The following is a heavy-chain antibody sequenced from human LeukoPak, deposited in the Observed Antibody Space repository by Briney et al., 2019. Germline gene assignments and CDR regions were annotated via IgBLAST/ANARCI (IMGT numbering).Heavy chain of an antibody. CDR1: GGSSSSYD. V-gene: IGHV4-59*01. CDR2: IHYSGSN. J-gene: IGHJ4*02. D-gene: IGHD3-10*01. Sequence: SETLSLTCPDSGGSSSSYDWSGIRQPPGKGLEWMWYIHYSGSNNYIVSLKSRVTISVDTFKHQYSLKLRSSTSEDTAVYYCARERQVYYGSGSYYRFFDYWGQGTLVTVSS. CDR3: ARERQVYYGSGSYYRFFDY.